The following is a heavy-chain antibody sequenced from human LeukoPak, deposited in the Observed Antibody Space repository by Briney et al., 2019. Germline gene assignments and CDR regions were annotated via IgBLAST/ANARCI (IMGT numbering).Heavy chain of an antibody. CDR1: GFTFSNYW. CDR3: ASASSHRIAAGGDY. CDR2: INSAGSST. Sequence: PGGSLRLSCAASGFTFSNYWMHWVRQAPGKGLVWVSRINSAGSSTNYADSVKGPFTISRDNAKSTLYLQMNRLRAEDTAVYYCASASSHRIAAGGDYWGQGTLVTASS. V-gene: IGHV3-74*01. J-gene: IGHJ4*02. D-gene: IGHD6-13*01.